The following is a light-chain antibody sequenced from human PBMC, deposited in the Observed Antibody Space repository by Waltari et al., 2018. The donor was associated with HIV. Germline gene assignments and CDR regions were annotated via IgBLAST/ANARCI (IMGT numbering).Light chain of an antibody. CDR1: SLRTYY. CDR3: NSRDSTNKYVV. V-gene: IGLV3-19*01. Sequence: SSELTQDPAVSVALGQTVRITCQGDSLRTYYASWYQQKPGQAPVLVVYARNNRPSGIQDRFSGSNSGDTASLTITGAQAEDEADYYCNSRDSTNKYVVFGGGTKLTVL. CDR2: ARN. J-gene: IGLJ2*01.